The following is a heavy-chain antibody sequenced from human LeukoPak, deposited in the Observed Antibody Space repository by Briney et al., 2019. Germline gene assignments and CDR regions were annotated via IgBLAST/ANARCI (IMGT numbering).Heavy chain of an antibody. J-gene: IGHJ6*03. CDR3: ARDGRHWYNWNDAYDYYYYYMDV. CDR1: GDSISSYY. CDR2: IYYSGRT. V-gene: IGHV4-59*01. Sequence: SETLSLTCTVSGDSISSYYWSWIRQPPGKGLGYIGYIYYSGRTNYNPSLKSRVTISVDTSKNQFSLKLSSVTAADTAVYYCARDGRHWYNWNDAYDYYYYYMDVWGKGTTVTVSS. D-gene: IGHD1-20*01.